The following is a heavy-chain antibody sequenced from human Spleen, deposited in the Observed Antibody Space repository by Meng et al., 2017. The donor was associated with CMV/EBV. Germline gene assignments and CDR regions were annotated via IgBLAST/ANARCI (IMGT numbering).Heavy chain of an antibody. CDR3: ARTKGRVRGVIVVIDYGMDV. J-gene: IGHJ6*02. CDR1: GGSFSGYY. Sequence: GSLRLSCAVYGGSFSGYYWSWIRQPPGKGLEWIGEINHSGSTNYNPSLKSRGTISVDTSKNQLSLKLSSVTAADTAVYYCARTKGRVRGVIVVIDYGMDVWGQGTTVTVSS. V-gene: IGHV4-34*01. D-gene: IGHD3-10*01. CDR2: INHSGST.